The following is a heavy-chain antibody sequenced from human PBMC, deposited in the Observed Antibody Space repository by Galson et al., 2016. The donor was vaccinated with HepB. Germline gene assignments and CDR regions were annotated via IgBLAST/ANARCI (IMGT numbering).Heavy chain of an antibody. CDR1: GFRFNFYG. Sequence: SLRLSCAASGFRFNFYGMDWVRQAPGKGLEWVAGIWYDGSNKNYADSVKGRFTISRDNSKNTLYLQMNSLRVEDTAVYYCARDVVRRGLDVWGQGTPVTVSS. D-gene: IGHD2-21*01. V-gene: IGHV3-33*01. CDR2: IWYDGSNK. CDR3: ARDVVRRGLDV. J-gene: IGHJ6*02.